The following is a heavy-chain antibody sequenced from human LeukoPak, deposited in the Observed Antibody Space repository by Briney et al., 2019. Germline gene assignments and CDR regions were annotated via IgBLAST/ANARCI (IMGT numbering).Heavy chain of an antibody. CDR3: ARDGGPFDWFSPEPKGYNWFDP. V-gene: IGHV1-2*02. J-gene: IGHJ5*02. D-gene: IGHD3-9*01. CDR2: INPNSGGT. CDR1: GYTFTGYY. Sequence: ASVKVSCKASGYTFTGYYMHWVRQAPGQGLEWMGWINPNSGGTNYAQKFQGRVTMTRDTSISTAYMELSRLRSDDTAVYYCARDGGPFDWFSPEPKGYNWFDPWGQGTLVTVSS.